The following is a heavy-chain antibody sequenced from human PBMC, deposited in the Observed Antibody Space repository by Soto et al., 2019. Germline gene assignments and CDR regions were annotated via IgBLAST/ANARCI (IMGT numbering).Heavy chain of an antibody. D-gene: IGHD6-19*01. CDR1: GFTFSSYS. CDR2: ISSSSSYI. J-gene: IGHJ6*02. CDR3: AREGVGYGYSSGWYYYYGMDV. V-gene: IGHV3-21*01. Sequence: PWWSLRLCCSASGFTFSSYSMNWFRQAPGKGLEWVSSISSSSSYIYYADSVKGRFTISRDNAKNSLYLQMNSLRAEDTAVYYCAREGVGYGYSSGWYYYYGMDVWGQGTTVTVSS.